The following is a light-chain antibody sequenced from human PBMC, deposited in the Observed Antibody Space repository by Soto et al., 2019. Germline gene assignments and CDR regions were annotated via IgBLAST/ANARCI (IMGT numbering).Light chain of an antibody. CDR3: QHYNSYSEA. J-gene: IGKJ1*01. V-gene: IGKV1-8*01. CDR2: AAS. CDR1: QGISSY. Sequence: IQMTQSPSSFSASTGDRVTITCRASQGISSYLAWYRQKPGKAPKLLIYAASTLQSGVPSRFSGSGSGTEFTLTISSLQPDDFATYYCQHYNSYSEAFGQGTKVDIK.